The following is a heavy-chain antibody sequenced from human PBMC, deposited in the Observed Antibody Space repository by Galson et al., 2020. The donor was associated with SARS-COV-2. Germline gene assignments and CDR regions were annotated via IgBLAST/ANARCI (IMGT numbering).Heavy chain of an antibody. J-gene: IGHJ3*02. CDR2: ISYDGSNK. V-gene: IGHV3-30*04. CDR3: ASFLVGATNTHGDAFDI. CDR1: GFTFSSYA. Sequence: GGSLRLSCAASGFTFSSYAMHWVRQAPGKGLEWVAVISYDGSNKYYADSVKGRFTISRDNSKNTLYLQMNSLRAEDTAVYYCASFLVGATNTHGDAFDIWGQGTMVTVSS. D-gene: IGHD1-26*01.